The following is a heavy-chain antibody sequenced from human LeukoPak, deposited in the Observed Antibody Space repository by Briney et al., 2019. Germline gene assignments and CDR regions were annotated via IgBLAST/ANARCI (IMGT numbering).Heavy chain of an antibody. V-gene: IGHV3-66*01. J-gene: IGHJ3*02. CDR3: ARDPLSYYYDSSGFDAFDI. CDR2: IYSVGSGSST. D-gene: IGHD3-22*01. CDR1: GFTFSSYE. Sequence: GGSLRLSCAASGFTFSSYEMNWVRQAPGKGLEWVSVIYSVGSGSSTYYADSVKGRFTISRDNSKNTLYLQMNSLRAEDTAVYYCARDPLSYYYDSSGFDAFDIWGQGTMVTVSS.